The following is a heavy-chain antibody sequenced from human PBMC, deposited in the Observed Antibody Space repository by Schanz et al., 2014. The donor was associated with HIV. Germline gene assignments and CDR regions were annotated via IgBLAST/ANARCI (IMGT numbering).Heavy chain of an antibody. D-gene: IGHD3-16*01. Sequence: QVQLVGSGGGVVQPGRSLRLSCAASGFTFSTYGMHWVRPAPGKGLEWVEFISYDGSNKYYADSVKGRFTISRDNSKNTLYLQMNSLRAEDTAVYYCARVANWDYYGMDVWGRGTTVIVSS. V-gene: IGHV3-30*03. J-gene: IGHJ6*02. CDR3: ARVANWDYYGMDV. CDR2: ISYDGSNK. CDR1: GFTFSTYG.